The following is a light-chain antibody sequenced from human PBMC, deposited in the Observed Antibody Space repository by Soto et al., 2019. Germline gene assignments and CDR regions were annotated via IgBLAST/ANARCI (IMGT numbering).Light chain of an antibody. V-gene: IGKV3-20*01. J-gene: IGKJ5*01. CDR2: GAS. CDR1: QSVNYR. Sequence: NVLTQSPDTLSLSPGERATLSCRASQSVNYRLAWYQQKPGQAPRLLISGASNRATGIPDRFSGSGSATDFSLIISSLEPEDFALYFCQQYGTSPMTFGQGTRLDIK. CDR3: QQYGTSPMT.